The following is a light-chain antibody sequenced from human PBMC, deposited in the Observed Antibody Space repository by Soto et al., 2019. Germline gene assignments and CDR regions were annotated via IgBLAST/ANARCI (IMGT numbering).Light chain of an antibody. CDR1: HPISNY. CDR3: QQSYSTPRT. J-gene: IGKJ1*01. Sequence: DIPMTQSPSSLSASAGDRVITTCLASHPISNYLNWYQHRPGKAPKLLIYGASTLQSGVPSRFSGSGSGTDFTLTISSLQPEDFATYYCQQSYSTPRTFGQGTKVDIK. CDR2: GAS. V-gene: IGKV1-39*01.